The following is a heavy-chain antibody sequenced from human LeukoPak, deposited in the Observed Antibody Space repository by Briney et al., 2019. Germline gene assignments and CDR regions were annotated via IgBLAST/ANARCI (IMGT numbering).Heavy chain of an antibody. CDR1: GYTFKSYD. V-gene: IGHV1-8*02. CDR3: ARATPGGLHGYSFDY. CDR2: MNPNSGNT. D-gene: IGHD5-24*01. J-gene: IGHJ4*02. Sequence: ASVKVSCKASGYTFKSYDINWARQATGQGLEWMGWMNPNSGNTGFAQKFQDRVSMTRDTSINTAYMELTSLRSGDTAVYYCARATPGGLHGYSFDYWGQGTVVTVYS.